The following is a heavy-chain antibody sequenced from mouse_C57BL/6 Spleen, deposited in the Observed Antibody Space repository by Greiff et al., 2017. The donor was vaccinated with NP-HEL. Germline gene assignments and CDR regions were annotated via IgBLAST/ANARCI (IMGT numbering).Heavy chain of an antibody. CDR2: IYPGDGDT. D-gene: IGHD1-1*01. CDR1: GYAFSSSW. V-gene: IGHV1-82*01. Sequence: QVQLQQSGPELVKPGASVKISCKASGYAFSSSWMNWVKQRPGKGLEWIGRIYPGDGDTNYNGKFKGKATLTADKSSSTAYMQLSSLTSEDSAVYCCAKYYYGSRYWYFDVWGTGTTVTVSS. J-gene: IGHJ1*03. CDR3: AKYYYGSRYWYFDV.